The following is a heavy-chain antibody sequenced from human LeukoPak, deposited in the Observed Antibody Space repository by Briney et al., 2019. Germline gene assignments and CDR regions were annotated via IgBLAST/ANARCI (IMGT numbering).Heavy chain of an antibody. V-gene: IGHV1-24*01. CDR2: FDPEDGET. Sequence: ASVKVSCKVSGYTLTELSMHWVRQAPGKGLEWMGGFDPEDGETIYAQKFQGRVTMTEDTSTDTAYMELSSLRSEDTAVYYCATFSSSWYRLDYWGQGTLVTVSS. D-gene: IGHD6-13*01. CDR3: ATFSSSWYRLDY. CDR1: GYTLTELS. J-gene: IGHJ4*02.